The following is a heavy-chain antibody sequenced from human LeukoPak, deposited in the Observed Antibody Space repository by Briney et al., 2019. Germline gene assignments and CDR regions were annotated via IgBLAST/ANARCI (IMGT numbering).Heavy chain of an antibody. CDR2: FNPNSGGT. CDR1: GYTFTDYY. J-gene: IGHJ4*01. D-gene: IGHD5-18*01. Sequence: ASVTVACKASGYTFTDYYMHWVRQAPGQGLEWMGWFNPNSGGTNYAQKFQGRVTMTRDTSISTAYMELNRLRSDDTAVYYCARVGDTAMVGFFDYWGVGSPVTVSS. CDR3: ARVGDTAMVGFFDY. V-gene: IGHV1-2*02.